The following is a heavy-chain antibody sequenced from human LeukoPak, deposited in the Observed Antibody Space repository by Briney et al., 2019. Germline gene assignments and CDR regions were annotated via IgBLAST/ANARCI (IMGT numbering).Heavy chain of an antibody. D-gene: IGHD6-13*01. Sequence: GASVKVSCKASGYTSTGYYMHWVRQAPGQGLEWMGWINPNSGGTNYAQKFQGRVTMTRDTSISTAYMELSRLRSDDTAVYYCARDRAAAGTSYWFDPWGQGTLVTVSS. CDR1: GYTSTGYY. CDR2: INPNSGGT. V-gene: IGHV1-2*02. J-gene: IGHJ5*02. CDR3: ARDRAAAGTSYWFDP.